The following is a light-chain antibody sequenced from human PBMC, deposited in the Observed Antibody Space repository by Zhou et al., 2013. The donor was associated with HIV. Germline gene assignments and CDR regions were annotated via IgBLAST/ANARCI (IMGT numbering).Light chain of an antibody. CDR3: LQYGSHSR. V-gene: IGKV3-20*01. CDR2: GAS. J-gene: IGKJ4*01. CDR1: QSLSSNY. Sequence: EIVVTQSPGTLSLSPGERATLSCRASQSLSSNYVAWYQQKSGQAPRLLIYGASTRATGIPDRFSGTGSGTDFTLTISRLEPEDSAAYYXLQYGSHSRFGGGPRWXSN.